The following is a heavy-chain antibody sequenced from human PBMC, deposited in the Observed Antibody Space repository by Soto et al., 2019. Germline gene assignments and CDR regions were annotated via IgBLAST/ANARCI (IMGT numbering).Heavy chain of an antibody. Sequence: SVKVSCKASGGTFSSYAISWVRQAPGQGLEWMGGIIPIFGTANYAQKFQGRVTITADKSTSTAYMELSSLRSEDTAVYYCGRDRGRITIFGVVIRADGMDVWGQGTTVTVSS. CDR1: GGTFSSYA. D-gene: IGHD3-3*01. CDR3: GRDRGRITIFGVVIRADGMDV. V-gene: IGHV1-69*06. J-gene: IGHJ6*02. CDR2: IIPIFGTA.